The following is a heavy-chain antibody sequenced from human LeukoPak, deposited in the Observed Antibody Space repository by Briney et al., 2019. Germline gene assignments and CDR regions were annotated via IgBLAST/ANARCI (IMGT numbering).Heavy chain of an antibody. D-gene: IGHD3-10*01. CDR2: ISYDGSNK. CDR1: GFTFSSYA. V-gene: IGHV3-30-3*01. J-gene: IGHJ4*02. CDR3: ARERGSGQNYYFHY. Sequence: GGSLRLSCAASGFTFSSYAMHWVRQAPGKGLEWVAVISYDGSNKYYADSVKGRFTISRDNSKSTLYLQMNSLRAEDTAVYYCARERGSGQNYYFHYWGQGTLVTVSS.